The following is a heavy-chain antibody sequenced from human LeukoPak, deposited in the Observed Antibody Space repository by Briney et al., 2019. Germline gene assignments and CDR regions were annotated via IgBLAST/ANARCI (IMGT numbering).Heavy chain of an antibody. Sequence: EPGRSLRLSCAASGFTFSSYGMHWVRQAPGKGLEWVAFIRYDGSNKYYADSVKGRFTISRDNSKNTLYLQMNSLRAEDTAVYYCAKGGRQRWLQLGQFDYWGQGTLVTVSS. CDR2: IRYDGSNK. CDR1: GFTFSSYG. D-gene: IGHD5-24*01. V-gene: IGHV3-30*02. CDR3: AKGGRQRWLQLGQFDY. J-gene: IGHJ4*02.